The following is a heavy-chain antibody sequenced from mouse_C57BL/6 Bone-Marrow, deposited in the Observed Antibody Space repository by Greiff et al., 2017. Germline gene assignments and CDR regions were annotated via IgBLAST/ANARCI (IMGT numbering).Heavy chain of an antibody. CDR1: GYTFTSYW. V-gene: IGHV1-69*01. CDR3: ARGDYDEFAY. J-gene: IGHJ3*01. D-gene: IGHD2-4*01. CDR2: IDPSDSYT. Sequence: QVQLQQSGAELVMPGASVKLSCKASGYTFTSYWMHWVKQRPGQGLEWIGEIDPSDSYTNYNQKFKGKSTLTVDKSSSTAYMQLSSLTSEDSAVYYCARGDYDEFAYWGQGTLGTVSA.